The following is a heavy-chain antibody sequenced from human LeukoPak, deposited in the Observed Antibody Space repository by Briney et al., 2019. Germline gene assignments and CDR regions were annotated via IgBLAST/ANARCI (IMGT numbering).Heavy chain of an antibody. J-gene: IGHJ4*02. V-gene: IGHV1-18*04. CDR3: ARSEITMVRGVIITSYFDY. CDR1: GYTFTSYG. CDR2: ISAYNGNT. D-gene: IGHD3-10*01. Sequence: ASVKLSCTASGYTFTSYGISWVRQAPGQGLEWMGWISAYNGNTNYAQKLQGRVTMTTDTSTSTAYMELRSLRSDDTAVYYCARSEITMVRGVIITSYFDYWGQGTLVTVSS.